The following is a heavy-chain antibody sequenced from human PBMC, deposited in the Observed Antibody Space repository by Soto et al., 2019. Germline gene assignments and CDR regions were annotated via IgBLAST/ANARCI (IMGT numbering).Heavy chain of an antibody. CDR1: GGSISSYY. D-gene: IGHD3-16*01. CDR3: ARDAPGGRWFDP. V-gene: IGHV4-59*01. Sequence: QVQLQESGPGLVKPSETLSLTCTVSGGSISSYYWSWIRQPPGKGLELIGYMYYSGSTNYNPSLMSRVTISLDTSKNLLSMKLSSVNAADKAVDYCARDAPGGRWFDPWGQGTLVTVSS. CDR2: MYYSGST. J-gene: IGHJ5*02.